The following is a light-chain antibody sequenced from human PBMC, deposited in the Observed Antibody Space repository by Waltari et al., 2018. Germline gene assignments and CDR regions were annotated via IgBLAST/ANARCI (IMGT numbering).Light chain of an antibody. CDR1: QSIVLY. J-gene: IGKJ4*01. CDR3: QQRSKWPLT. Sequence: EIVLTQSPATLSLSPGERATLSCRASQSIVLYLAGYQKKPGQAPRPLIYDASSRATGIPARFSGSGSGTDFTLTISSLEPEDFAVYYCQQRSKWPLTFGGGTKVEIK. CDR2: DAS. V-gene: IGKV3-11*01.